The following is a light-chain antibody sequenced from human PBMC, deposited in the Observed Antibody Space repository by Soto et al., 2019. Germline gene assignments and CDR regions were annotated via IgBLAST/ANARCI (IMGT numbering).Light chain of an antibody. Sequence: QSALTQPASLSGSPGQSITISCTGTSSDIGAYDYVSWFQQHPGKAPKLMISEVNNRPSGVSNRFSGSKSGNTAYLTISGLQVEDEAEYFCFSFTTNSTQVFGTGTKLTVL. J-gene: IGLJ1*01. V-gene: IGLV2-14*01. CDR3: FSFTTNSTQV. CDR1: SSDIGAYDY. CDR2: EVN.